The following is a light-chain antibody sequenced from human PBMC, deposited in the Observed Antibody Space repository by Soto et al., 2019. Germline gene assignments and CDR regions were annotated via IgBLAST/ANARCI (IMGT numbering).Light chain of an antibody. CDR3: CSYAGSYTFGV. Sequence: HSALTQPRSXSXSPXQSVTIXCTGTXSDVGGYNYVSWYQQHPGKAPKLMIYDVSKRPSGVPDRFSGSKSGNTASLTISGLQAEDEADYYCCSYAGSYTFGVFGTGTKVTVL. CDR2: DVS. J-gene: IGLJ1*01. V-gene: IGLV2-11*01. CDR1: XSDVGGYNY.